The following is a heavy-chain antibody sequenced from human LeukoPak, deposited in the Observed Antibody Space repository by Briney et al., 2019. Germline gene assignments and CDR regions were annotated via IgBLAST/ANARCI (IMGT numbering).Heavy chain of an antibody. J-gene: IGHJ4*02. D-gene: IGHD3-10*01. CDR2: ISAYNGNT. V-gene: IGHV1-18*04. CDR3: AREGYYGSGSYYYDY. Sequence: ASVKVSCKASGYTFTSYGISWVRQAPGQGLEWMGWISAYNGNTNYAQKLQGRVTMTTDTSTSTAYMELRNLRSDDTAVYYCAREGYYGSGSYYYDYWGQGTLVTVSS. CDR1: GYTFTSYG.